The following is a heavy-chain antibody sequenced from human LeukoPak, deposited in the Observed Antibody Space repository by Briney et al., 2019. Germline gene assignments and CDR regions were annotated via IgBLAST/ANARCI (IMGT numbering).Heavy chain of an antibody. Sequence: ASVKVSCKASGGTFSSYAISWVRQAPGQGLEWMGRIIPILGIANYAQKFQGRVTITADKSTSTAYMELSSLRSEDTAVYYCARGSPHSIAAAGKDSDYWGQGTLVTVSS. J-gene: IGHJ4*02. CDR1: GGTFSSYA. CDR2: IIPILGIA. V-gene: IGHV1-69*04. CDR3: ARGSPHSIAAAGKDSDY. D-gene: IGHD6-13*01.